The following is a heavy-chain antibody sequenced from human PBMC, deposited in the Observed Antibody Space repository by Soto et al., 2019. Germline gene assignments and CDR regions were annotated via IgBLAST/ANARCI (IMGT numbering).Heavy chain of an antibody. D-gene: IGHD2-15*01. CDR1: GYTFTGYY. J-gene: IGHJ4*02. Sequence: QVQLVQSGAEVKKPGASVKVSCKASGYTFTGYYMHWVRQAPGQGLEWMGWINPNSGGTNYAQKFQGWVTMTRDTSISTAYMELSRLRSDDTAVYYCARGGVVAVAAPRDFDYWGQGTLVTVSS. V-gene: IGHV1-2*04. CDR3: ARGGVVAVAAPRDFDY. CDR2: INPNSGGT.